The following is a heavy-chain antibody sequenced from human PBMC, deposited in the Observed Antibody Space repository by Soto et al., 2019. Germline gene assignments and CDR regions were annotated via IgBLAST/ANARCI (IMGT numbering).Heavy chain of an antibody. CDR1: GFTFSSYG. CDR2: ISYDGSNK. D-gene: IGHD5-12*01. J-gene: IGHJ4*02. CDR3: ARNSGYDSCFDY. Sequence: LRLSCAASGFTFSSYGMHWVRQAPGKGLEWVAVISYDGSNKYYADSVKGRFTISRDNSKNTLYLQMNSLRAEDTAVYYCARNSGYDSCFDYWGQGTLVTVSS. V-gene: IGHV3-30*03.